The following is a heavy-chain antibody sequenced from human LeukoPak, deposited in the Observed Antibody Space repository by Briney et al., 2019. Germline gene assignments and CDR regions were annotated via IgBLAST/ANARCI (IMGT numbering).Heavy chain of an antibody. J-gene: IGHJ4*02. D-gene: IGHD5-12*01. V-gene: IGHV3-23*01. CDR2: ISGSGGST. Sequence: GGSLRLSCAASGFTFSSYAMSWVRQAPGKGLEWVSAISGSGGSTYYADSVKGRFTISRDNSKNTLYLQMNSLRAEDTAVYYCAKAPRGYSGYEPTLFDYWGQGTLVTVSS. CDR3: AKAPRGYSGYEPTLFDY. CDR1: GFTFSSYA.